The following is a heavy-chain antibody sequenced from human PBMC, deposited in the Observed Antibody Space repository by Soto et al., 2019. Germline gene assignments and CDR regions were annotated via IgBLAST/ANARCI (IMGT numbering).Heavy chain of an antibody. J-gene: IGHJ4*02. CDR2: ISWNSGSI. Sequence: GGSLRLSCGASGFTFDDYAMHWVRQAPGKGLEWVSGISWNSGSIAYADSVKGRFTISRDNAKNSLYLQMNSLTPEDTALYYCARLVERQCLNFWGQGTLVTVSS. V-gene: IGHV3-9*01. CDR3: ARLVERQCLNF. CDR1: GFTFDDYA. D-gene: IGHD2-15*01.